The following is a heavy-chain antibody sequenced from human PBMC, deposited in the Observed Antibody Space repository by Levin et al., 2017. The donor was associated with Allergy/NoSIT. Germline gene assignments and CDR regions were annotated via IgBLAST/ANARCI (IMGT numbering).Heavy chain of an antibody. CDR1: GFTVSSYF. D-gene: IGHD6-13*01. J-gene: IGHJ4*02. Sequence: GESLKISCAASGFTVSSYFMSWVRQAPGKGLEWVSVIYSDGSAYYADSVKGRFTISRDNSKNTLYLQMNSLRAEDTAVYYCARDGFSSSWATFDRWGQGTLVTVSS. CDR3: ARDGFSSSWATFDR. V-gene: IGHV3-53*01. CDR2: IYSDGSA.